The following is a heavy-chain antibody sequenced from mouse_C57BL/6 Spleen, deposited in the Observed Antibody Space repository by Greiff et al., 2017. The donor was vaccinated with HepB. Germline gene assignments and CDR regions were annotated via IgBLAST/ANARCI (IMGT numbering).Heavy chain of an antibody. CDR2: IWTGGGT. CDR1: GFSLTRYA. Sequence: VKLVESGPGLVAPSQSLSITCTVSGFSLTRYAISWVRQPPGKGLEWLGVIWTGGGTNYNSALKSRLSISKDNAKSQVFLKMNSLQTDDTARYYCARNSHGYDGYVDVWGTGTTVTVSS. V-gene: IGHV2-9-1*01. CDR3: ARNSHGYDGYVDV. J-gene: IGHJ1*03. D-gene: IGHD2-2*01.